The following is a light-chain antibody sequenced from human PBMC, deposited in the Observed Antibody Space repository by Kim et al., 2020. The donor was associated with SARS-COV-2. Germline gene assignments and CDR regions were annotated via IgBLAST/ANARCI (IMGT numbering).Light chain of an antibody. Sequence: SASTGDRVTITCRASQGVGTYLAWFQQSPGKAPRLLIFAASTLQSGVPARFSGSGSGTDFTLTISYLQSEDFATYYCQQYYSQSTFGQGTKVDIK. CDR2: AAS. J-gene: IGKJ1*01. V-gene: IGKV1-8*01. CDR3: QQYYSQST. CDR1: QGVGTY.